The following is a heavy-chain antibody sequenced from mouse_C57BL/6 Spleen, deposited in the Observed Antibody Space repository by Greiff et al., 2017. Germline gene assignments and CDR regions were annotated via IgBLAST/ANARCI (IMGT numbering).Heavy chain of an antibody. J-gene: IGHJ4*01. Sequence: ESGPGLVKPSQSLSLTCSVTGYSITSGYYWNWIRQFPGNKLEWMGYISYDGSNNYKPSLKNRISITRDTSKNQFFLKLNSVTTEDTATYYCARDDGYYYAMDYWGQGTSVTVSS. CDR1: GYSITSGYY. CDR3: ARDDGYYYAMDY. D-gene: IGHD2-3*01. V-gene: IGHV3-6*01. CDR2: ISYDGSN.